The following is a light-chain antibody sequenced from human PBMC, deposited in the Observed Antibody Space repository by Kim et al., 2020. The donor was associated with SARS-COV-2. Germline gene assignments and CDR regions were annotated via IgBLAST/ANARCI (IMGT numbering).Light chain of an antibody. V-gene: IGLV2-11*03. CDR1: SSDVGYYNY. CDR2: DVN. J-gene: IGLJ1*01. CDR3: CSYAGSYV. Sequence: SPGQSVTISCTGTSSDVGYYNYVSWYQQHPGKAPRVMIYDVNKRPSGVPDRFSGSKSGNTASLTISGLQTEDEADYYCCSYAGSYVFGTGTKVTVL.